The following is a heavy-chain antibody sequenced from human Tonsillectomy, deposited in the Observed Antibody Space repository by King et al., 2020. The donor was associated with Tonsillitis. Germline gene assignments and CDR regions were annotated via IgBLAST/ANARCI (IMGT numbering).Heavy chain of an antibody. J-gene: IGHJ4*02. V-gene: IGHV5-10-1*03. D-gene: IGHD3-10*01. CDR2: IDPRDSYV. Sequence: VQLVESGPEVKKPGESLRISCKGSGYRFTSYWIHWVRQMPGKGLEWMGRIDPRDSYVYYSPSFQGHVTISVDKSISTAYLHWSSLKASDTAMYYCARPLGASDDFWGQGTLVTVSS. CDR1: GYRFTSYW. CDR3: ARPLGASDDF.